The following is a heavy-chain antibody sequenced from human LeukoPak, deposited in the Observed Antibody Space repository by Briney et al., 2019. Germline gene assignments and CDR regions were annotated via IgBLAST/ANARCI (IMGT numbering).Heavy chain of an antibody. J-gene: IGHJ4*01. D-gene: IGHD1-7*01. CDR1: GYSISSGYY. CDR3: TREIGGTTVHY. CDR2: VYSSGRT. V-gene: IGHV4-38-2*02. Sequence: PSETLSLTCTVSGYSISSGYYWGWIRQPPGKGLEWIGSVYSSGRTYYNPSLTSRVTVSADTSKNQFSLKLSSVTAADTAVYYCTREIGGTTVHYWGHGMLVTVSS.